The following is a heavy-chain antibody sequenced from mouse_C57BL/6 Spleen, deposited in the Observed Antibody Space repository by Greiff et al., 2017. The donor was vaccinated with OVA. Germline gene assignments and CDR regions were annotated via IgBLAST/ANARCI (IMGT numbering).Heavy chain of an antibody. J-gene: IGHJ1*03. CDR1: GFTFSSYA. D-gene: IGHD1-1*01. CDR3: ARDPHYYGSSYNYWYFDV. Sequence: EVKLVESGGGLVKPGGSLKLSCAASGFTFSSYAMSWVRQTPEKRLEWVATISAGGSYTYYPDNVKGRFTISRDNAKNNLYLQMSHLKSEDTAMYYCARDPHYYGSSYNYWYFDVWGTGTTVTVSS. CDR2: ISAGGSYT. V-gene: IGHV5-4*01.